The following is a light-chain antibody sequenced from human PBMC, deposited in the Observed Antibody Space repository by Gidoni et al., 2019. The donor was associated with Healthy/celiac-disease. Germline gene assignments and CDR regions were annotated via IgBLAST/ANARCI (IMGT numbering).Light chain of an antibody. Sequence: DIQMTQSPSTLSASVGARVTITCRASQSISSWLAWYQQKPGKAPKLLIYDASSLESGVPSRFSGSGSGTEFNLTISSLQPDDFATYYCQQYNSYPWTFGQGTKVEIK. CDR1: QSISSW. CDR2: DAS. CDR3: QQYNSYPWT. J-gene: IGKJ1*01. V-gene: IGKV1-5*01.